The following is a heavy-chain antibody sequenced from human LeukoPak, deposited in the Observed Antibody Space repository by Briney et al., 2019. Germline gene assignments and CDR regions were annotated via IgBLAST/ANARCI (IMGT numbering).Heavy chain of an antibody. D-gene: IGHD5-18*01. Sequence: GGSLRLSCAASGFTFSSYGVTWVRQAPGKGLEWVSSISGSGGTTYYADSVKGRFTISRDNSKNTLYLQMNSLRAEDTAVYYCAKRQRSNGYYATFDYWGQGTLVTVSS. J-gene: IGHJ4*02. CDR1: GFTFSSYG. CDR2: ISGSGGTT. V-gene: IGHV3-23*01. CDR3: AKRQRSNGYYATFDY.